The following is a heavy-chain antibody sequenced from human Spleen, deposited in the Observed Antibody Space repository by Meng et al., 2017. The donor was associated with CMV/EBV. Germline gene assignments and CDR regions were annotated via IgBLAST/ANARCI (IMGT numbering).Heavy chain of an antibody. J-gene: IGHJ4*02. V-gene: IGHV5-51*01. Sequence: GESLKISCKDSGYSFTRHWIAWVRQMPGKGLEWMGSIFPGDSDTRYSPSFQGQVTISADKSISTAYLQWSSLKASDTAIYFCARAYDFWSGSPTGFDYWGQGTLVTVSS. CDR2: IFPGDSDT. CDR1: GYSFTRHW. CDR3: ARAYDFWSGSPTGFDY. D-gene: IGHD3-3*01.